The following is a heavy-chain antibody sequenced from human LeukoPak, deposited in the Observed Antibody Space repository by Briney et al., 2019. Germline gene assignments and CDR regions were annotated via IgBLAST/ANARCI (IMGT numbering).Heavy chain of an antibody. V-gene: IGHV3-30*04. D-gene: IGHD2-2*01. CDR3: ARDSHYCSSTSCYVRLGYYYGMDV. Sequence: PGGSLRLSCAASGFTFSSYAMHWVRQAPGKGLEWVAVISYDGSNKYYADSEKGRFTISRDNSKNTLYLQMNSLRAEDTAVYYCARDSHYCSSTSCYVRLGYYYGMDVWGQGTTVTVSS. J-gene: IGHJ6*02. CDR2: ISYDGSNK. CDR1: GFTFSSYA.